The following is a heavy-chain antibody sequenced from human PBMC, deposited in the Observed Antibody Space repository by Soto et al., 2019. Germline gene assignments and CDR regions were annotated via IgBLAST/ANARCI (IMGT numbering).Heavy chain of an antibody. CDR3: APIIDTTMVTPYYFDY. V-gene: IGHV2-5*02. CDR2: IYWDDDK. CDR1: GFSLSTSGVG. D-gene: IGHD5-18*01. J-gene: IGHJ4*02. Sequence: QITLKESGPTRVKPTQTLTLTCTFSGFSLSTSGVGVGWIRKPPGKALECLALIYWDDDKRYSPSLKNRLNITKDTSKNQLVLTMTHMDPVDTDTYSCAPIIDTTMVTPYYFDYWGQGTLVTVS.